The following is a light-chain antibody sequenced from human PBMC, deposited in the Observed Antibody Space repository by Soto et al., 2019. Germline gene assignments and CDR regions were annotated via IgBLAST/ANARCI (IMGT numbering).Light chain of an antibody. CDR3: QQRSNWPPYT. V-gene: IGKV3-11*01. Sequence: EIVLTQSPATLSLSPGERATLSRRASQSVRSYLAWYQQKPGQAPRLLIYDASNRATGIPARFSGSGSGTDFTLTISSLEPEDFAVYYCQQRSNWPPYTFGQGTKLEIK. CDR2: DAS. J-gene: IGKJ2*01. CDR1: QSVRSY.